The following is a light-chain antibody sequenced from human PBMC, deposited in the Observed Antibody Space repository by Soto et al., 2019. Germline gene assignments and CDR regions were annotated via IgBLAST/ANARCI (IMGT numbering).Light chain of an antibody. V-gene: IGKV3-20*01. J-gene: IGKJ1*01. CDR3: QQYGRSTET. CDR1: QNIADTY. CDR2: DFS. Sequence: EIVLTQSPGTLSLSPGDRATLSCRASQNIADTYVAWYQKKPGPALRLLIYDFSTRSRGIADRFSGSGSGKDLALTSSRVKLEDAATYICQQYGRSTETFGQGTKVEV.